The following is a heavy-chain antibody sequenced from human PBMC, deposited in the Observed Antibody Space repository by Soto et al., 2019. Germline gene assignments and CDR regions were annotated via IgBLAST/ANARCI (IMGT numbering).Heavy chain of an antibody. V-gene: IGHV3-30-3*01. CDR2: ISYDGSNK. CDR1: GFTFSSYA. J-gene: IGHJ6*02. D-gene: IGHD3-16*01. Sequence: GGSLRLSCAASGFTFSSYAMHWVRQAPGKGLEWVAVISYDGSNKYYADSVKGRFTISRDNSKNTLYLQMNSLRAEDTAVYYCARGGGLSYYYYGMDVWGQGTTVTVSS. CDR3: ARGGGLSYYYYGMDV.